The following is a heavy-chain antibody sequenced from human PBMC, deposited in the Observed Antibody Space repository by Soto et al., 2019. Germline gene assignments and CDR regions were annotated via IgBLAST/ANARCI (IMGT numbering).Heavy chain of an antibody. Sequence: GGSLRLSCAASGFTFSSYAMSWVRQAPGKGLEWVSAISGSGGSTYYADSVKGRFTISRDNSKNTLYLQMNSLRAEDTAVYYWAKSRDITGSFDYWGQGTLVTVSS. D-gene: IGHD1-20*01. CDR3: AKSRDITGSFDY. J-gene: IGHJ4*02. CDR2: ISGSGGST. CDR1: GFTFSSYA. V-gene: IGHV3-23*01.